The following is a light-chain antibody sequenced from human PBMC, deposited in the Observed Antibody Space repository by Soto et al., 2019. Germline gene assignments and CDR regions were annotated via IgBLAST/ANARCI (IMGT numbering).Light chain of an antibody. Sequence: EIVMTQSPATLSVSPGERATLSCRASQSLSSNLAWYQQKRGQAPRLLIYGASTRPTGIPARFSGSGSGTEFTLTISSLQSEDFAVYYCQQYNNWPPWTFGEGTKVEIK. J-gene: IGKJ1*01. CDR2: GAS. V-gene: IGKV3-15*01. CDR1: QSLSSN. CDR3: QQYNNWPPWT.